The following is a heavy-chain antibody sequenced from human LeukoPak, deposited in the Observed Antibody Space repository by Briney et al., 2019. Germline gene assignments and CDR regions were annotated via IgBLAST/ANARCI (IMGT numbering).Heavy chain of an antibody. CDR2: ISSSSSYI. Sequence: GGSLRLSCAASGFTFSSYSMNWVRQAPGKGLEWVSSISSSSSYIYYADSVKGRFTISRDNAKNSLYLQMNSLRAEDTAVYYCARDLYGGNSGGYWGQGTLVTVSS. D-gene: IGHD4-23*01. J-gene: IGHJ4*02. CDR1: GFTFSSYS. V-gene: IGHV3-21*01. CDR3: ARDLYGGNSGGY.